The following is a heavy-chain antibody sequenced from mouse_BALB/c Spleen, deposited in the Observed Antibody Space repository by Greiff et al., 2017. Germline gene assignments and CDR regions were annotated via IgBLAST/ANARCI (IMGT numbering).Heavy chain of an antibody. V-gene: IGHV1-84*02. J-gene: IGHJ4*01. Sequence: QVQLKESGPELVKPGASVKISCKASGYTFTDYYINWVKQKPGQGLEWIGWIYPGSGNTKYNEKFKGKATLTVDTSSSTAYMQLSSLTSEDTAVYFCADSSGYDAMDYWGQGTSVTVSS. D-gene: IGHD3-2*01. CDR3: ADSSGYDAMDY. CDR1: GYTFTDYY. CDR2: IYPGSGNT.